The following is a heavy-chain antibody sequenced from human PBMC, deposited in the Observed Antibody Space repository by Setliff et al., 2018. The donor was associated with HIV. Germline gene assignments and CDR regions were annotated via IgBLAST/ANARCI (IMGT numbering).Heavy chain of an antibody. CDR1: GASITSYY. J-gene: IGHJ5*02. CDR2: GHHSGSS. Sequence: PSETLSLTCTVSGASITSYYWNWIRQTPGKGLEWIGFGHHSGSSFYNPSLNRRVSISVDTAESQFILKLTSVTATDTAVYYCARWGYCSSASCYFSGWFDPWGQGTLVTVSS. V-gene: IGHV4-59*08. CDR3: ARWGYCSSASCYFSGWFDP. D-gene: IGHD2-2*01.